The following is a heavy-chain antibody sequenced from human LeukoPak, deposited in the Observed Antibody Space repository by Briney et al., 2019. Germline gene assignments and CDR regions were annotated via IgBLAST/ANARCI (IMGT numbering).Heavy chain of an antibody. Sequence: PSETLSLTCTVSGGSISSYYWSWIRQPPGKGLEWIGRIYISGTTNYNPSLKSRVTMSVDTSKNQFSLNLSSVTAADTAVYYCARDWSSGWSGDAFDIWGQGTMVTVSS. J-gene: IGHJ3*02. D-gene: IGHD6-19*01. CDR2: IYISGTT. V-gene: IGHV4-4*07. CDR1: GGSISSYY. CDR3: ARDWSSGWSGDAFDI.